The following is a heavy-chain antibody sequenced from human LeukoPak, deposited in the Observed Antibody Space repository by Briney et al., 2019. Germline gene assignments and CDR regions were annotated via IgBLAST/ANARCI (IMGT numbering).Heavy chain of an antibody. Sequence: GGSLRLSCAASGFTFSTYNMNWVRQAPGKGLEWVSYISSSSTIIYYADSVKGRFTISRDNAKNSLYLQMNSLRDEDTAVYYCGRLFSNGRGVFDYRGQGILVTVSS. J-gene: IGHJ4*02. CDR3: GRLFSNGRGVFDY. CDR2: ISSSSTII. V-gene: IGHV3-48*02. D-gene: IGHD5-18*01. CDR1: GFTFSTYN.